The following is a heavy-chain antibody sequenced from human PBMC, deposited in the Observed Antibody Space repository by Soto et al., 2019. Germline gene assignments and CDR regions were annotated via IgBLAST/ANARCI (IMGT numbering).Heavy chain of an antibody. D-gene: IGHD2-2*02. Sequence: GGSLRLSCAASGFTFSSYWMSWVRQAPGKGLEWVANIKQDGSEKYYVDSVKGRFTISRDNAKNSLYLQMNSLRAEDTAVYYCARACGRTSCYKEGWFDPWGQGTLVTVSS. J-gene: IGHJ5*02. CDR2: IKQDGSEK. V-gene: IGHV3-7*01. CDR3: ARACGRTSCYKEGWFDP. CDR1: GFTFSSYW.